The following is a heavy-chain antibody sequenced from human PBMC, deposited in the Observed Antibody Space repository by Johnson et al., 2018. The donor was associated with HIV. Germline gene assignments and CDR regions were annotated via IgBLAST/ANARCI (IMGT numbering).Heavy chain of an antibody. CDR1: GFTVSSNY. CDR3: ARDGESQQLPLGDAFDI. CDR2: LNSGGGT. V-gene: IGHV3-66*01. D-gene: IGHD6-13*01. Sequence: VQLVESGGGLVKPGGSLRLSCAASGFTVSSNYMTWVRQGPGKGLEWVSVLNSGGGTYFADSVTGRFTITRDNAKNTLYMQVNGLRVEDTAVFYCARDGESQQLPLGDAFDIWGQGTMVTVSS. J-gene: IGHJ3*02.